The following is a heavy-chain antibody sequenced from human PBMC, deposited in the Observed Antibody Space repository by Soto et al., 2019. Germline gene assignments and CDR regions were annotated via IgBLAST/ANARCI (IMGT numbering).Heavy chain of an antibody. CDR3: ARLSTKDYYYGMDV. D-gene: IGHD3-3*02. Sequence: GESLKISCKGSGYSFTSYWIGWVRQMPGKGLEWMGIIYPGDSDTRYSPSFQGQVTTSXXXXXXTXYXQXXXLKAXDTAMYYCARLSTKDYYYGMDVWGQGTTDTVSS. CDR2: IYPGDSDT. V-gene: IGHV5-51*01. CDR1: GYSFTSYW. J-gene: IGHJ6*02.